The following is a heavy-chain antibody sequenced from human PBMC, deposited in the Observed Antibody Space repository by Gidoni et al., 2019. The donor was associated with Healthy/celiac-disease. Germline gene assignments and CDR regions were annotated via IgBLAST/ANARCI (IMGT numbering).Heavy chain of an antibody. J-gene: IGHJ5*02. CDR3: ARDRGSSGWYGGLGGWFDP. Sequence: QVQLQESGPGLVTPSQTLSLTCTVSGGSISSGSYYWSWSRQPAGKGLEWIGRIYTSGSTNYNPSLKSRVTISVDTSKNQFSLKLSSVTAADTAVYYCARDRGSSGWYGGLGGWFDPWGQGTLVTVSS. CDR2: IYTSGST. D-gene: IGHD6-19*01. CDR1: GGSISSGSYY. V-gene: IGHV4-61*02.